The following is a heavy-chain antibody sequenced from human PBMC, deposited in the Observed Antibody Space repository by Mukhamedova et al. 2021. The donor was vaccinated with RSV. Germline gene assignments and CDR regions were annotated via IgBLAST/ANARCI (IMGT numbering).Heavy chain of an antibody. CDR3: AKSETNYDFWSGDLNENWFDP. Sequence: VSTISGGVGGTYYADSVKGRFTISRDNSKDTLFLQMNSLRAEDTAVYYCAKSETNYDFWSGDLNENWFDPWGQGTLVAVSS. J-gene: IGHJ5*02. CDR2: ISGGVGGT. D-gene: IGHD3-3*01. V-gene: IGHV3-23*01.